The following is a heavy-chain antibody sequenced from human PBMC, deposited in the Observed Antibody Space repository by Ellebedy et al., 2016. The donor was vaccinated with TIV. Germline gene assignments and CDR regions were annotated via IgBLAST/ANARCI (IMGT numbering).Heavy chain of an antibody. CDR3: ARRLGYSSSCTEPFDY. D-gene: IGHD6-13*01. J-gene: IGHJ4*02. Sequence: GESLKISCAASGFTFSYYAMSWVRQAPGKGLEWVSSINSDGGTFYTDSVKGRFTVSRASSKDTLYLQMNSLRAEDTAVYYCARRLGYSSSCTEPFDYWGQGTLVTVSS. CDR1: GFTFSYYA. V-gene: IGHV3-23*01. CDR2: INSDGGT.